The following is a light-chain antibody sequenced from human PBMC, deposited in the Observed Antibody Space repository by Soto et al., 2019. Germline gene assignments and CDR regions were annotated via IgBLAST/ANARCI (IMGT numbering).Light chain of an antibody. CDR1: SSDVGGYNY. CDR2: EVT. CDR3: SSYRSSSTLYV. V-gene: IGLV2-14*01. Sequence: QSVLTQPASVSGSPGQSITISCTGTSSDVGGYNYVSWYQQHPGKAPKLMIFEVTNRPSGVSTRFSGSKSGNTAFLTISGLQAEDEADYYCSSYRSSSTLYVFGTGTKVTVL. J-gene: IGLJ1*01.